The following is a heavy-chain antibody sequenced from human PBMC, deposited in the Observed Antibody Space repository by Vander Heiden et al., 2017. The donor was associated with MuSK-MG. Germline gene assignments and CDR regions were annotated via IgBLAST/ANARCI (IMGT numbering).Heavy chain of an antibody. J-gene: IGHJ6*02. Sequence: AHLLDSVGSGLQPERSLSLSCQAPGFTFVSSAMRGVRQAPGKGLEWVAVISYDGSNKYSADSVKGRFTISRDNSKNTRYLQMNGLRAEDTAVYYCARDMGYSSSWSTKYHYYYYGMDVWGQGTTVTVSS. CDR2: ISYDGSNK. CDR3: ARDMGYSSSWSTKYHYYYYGMDV. V-gene: IGHV3-30*04. CDR1: GFTFVSSA. D-gene: IGHD6-13*01.